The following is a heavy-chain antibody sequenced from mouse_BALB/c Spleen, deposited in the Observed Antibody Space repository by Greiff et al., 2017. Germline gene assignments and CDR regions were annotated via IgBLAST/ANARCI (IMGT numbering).Heavy chain of an antibody. D-gene: IGHD1-2*01. CDR3: AREALITTATDY. CDR1: GFNIKDTY. CDR2: IDPANGNT. J-gene: IGHJ2*01. V-gene: IGHV14-3*02. Sequence: EVQLVESGAELVKPGASVKLSCTASGFNIKDTYMHWVKQRPEQGLEWIGRIDPANGNTKYDPKFQGKATITADTSSNTAYLQLSSLTSEDTAVYYCAREALITTATDYWGQGTTLTVSS.